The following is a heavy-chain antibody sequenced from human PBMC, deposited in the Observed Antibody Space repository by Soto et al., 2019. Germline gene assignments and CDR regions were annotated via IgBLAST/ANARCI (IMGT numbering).Heavy chain of an antibody. J-gene: IGHJ4*02. CDR2: ISAYNGNT. D-gene: IGHD3-22*01. Sequence: ASVKVSFKASGYTLTSYCIIRVRQAPGQGLECMGWISAYNGNTNYAQKLQGRVTMTTDTSTSTAYMELRSLRSDDTAVYYCARAQYYYDSSGYFVLESTYYFDDWGQGTLVTVSS. CDR3: ARAQYYYDSSGYFVLESTYYFDD. CDR1: GYTLTSYC. V-gene: IGHV1-18*01.